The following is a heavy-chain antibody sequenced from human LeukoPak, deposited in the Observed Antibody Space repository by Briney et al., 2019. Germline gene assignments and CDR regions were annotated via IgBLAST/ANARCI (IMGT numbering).Heavy chain of an antibody. Sequence: GGSLRLSCSASGFTFDFYDLNWVRQAPGKGLEWISYISSRASTIFYADSVKGRFYITRDNAKNSLYLQMNSLRAQDTAVYYCARGRGIQLKYYFDHWGHGTLVTVSS. CDR2: ISSRASTI. CDR3: ARGRGIQLKYYFDH. D-gene: IGHD5-18*01. CDR1: GFTFDFYD. V-gene: IGHV3-48*03. J-gene: IGHJ4*01.